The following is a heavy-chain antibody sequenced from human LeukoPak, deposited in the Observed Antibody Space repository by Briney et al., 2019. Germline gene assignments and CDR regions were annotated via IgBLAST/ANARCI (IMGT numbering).Heavy chain of an antibody. CDR2: IIPIFGTA. D-gene: IGHD1-26*01. CDR3: ARVFRDWDDAFDI. V-gene: IGHV1-69*05. Sequence: SVKVSCKASGGTFSSYAISRVRQAPGQGLEWMGGIIPIFGTANYAQKFQGRVTITTDESTSTAYMELSSLRSEDTAVYYCARVFRDWDDAFDIWGQGTMVTVSS. J-gene: IGHJ3*02. CDR1: GGTFSSYA.